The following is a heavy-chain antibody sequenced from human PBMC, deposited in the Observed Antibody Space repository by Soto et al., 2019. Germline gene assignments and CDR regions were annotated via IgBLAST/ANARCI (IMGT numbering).Heavy chain of an antibody. CDR2: IYPGDSDT. J-gene: IGHJ6*02. Sequence: PGDYLTISCKGSGCSFTSYWIGWVRQMPGKGLEWMGIIYPGDSDTKYSPSFQGQVTISADKSISTAYLQWSSLKASDTAMYYCARVFSVVPAPTVWGQGITVTVSS. D-gene: IGHD2-2*01. V-gene: IGHV5-51*01. CDR1: GCSFTSYW. CDR3: ARVFSVVPAPTV.